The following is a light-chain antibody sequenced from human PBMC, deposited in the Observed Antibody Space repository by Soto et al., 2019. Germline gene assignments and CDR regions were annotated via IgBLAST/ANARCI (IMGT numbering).Light chain of an antibody. CDR2: DAS. CDR1: QNVSSY. V-gene: IGKV3-11*01. J-gene: IGKJ5*01. CDR3: QQRSNWPPFT. Sequence: EIVLTQSPATLSLSPGETATLSCRATQNVSSYLAWYQQKPAQTPRHLIYDASNRATGIPPRFSGSGSGTDFTPPISSLEPDDFAVYYCQQRSNWPPFTFGQGTRLEIK.